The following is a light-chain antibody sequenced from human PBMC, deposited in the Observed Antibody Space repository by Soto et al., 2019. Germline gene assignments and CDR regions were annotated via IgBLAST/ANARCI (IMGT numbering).Light chain of an antibody. V-gene: IGLV2-14*01. CDR3: SSYTSSSTLYV. CDR1: SSDVGDYNY. Sequence: QSALTQPASVSASPGQSITISCTGTSSDVGDYNYVSWYQQHPGKAPKLMIYDVSNRPSGVSNRFSGSKSGNTASLTISGLQAEDEADYYCSSYTSSSTLYVLGTGTKLTVL. CDR2: DVS. J-gene: IGLJ1*01.